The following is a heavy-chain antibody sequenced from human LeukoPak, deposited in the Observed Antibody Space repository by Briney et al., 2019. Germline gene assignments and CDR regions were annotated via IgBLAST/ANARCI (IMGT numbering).Heavy chain of an antibody. J-gene: IGHJ5*02. CDR2: ISSSSSYI. CDR3: AREDCSSTSCYLDP. V-gene: IGHV3-21*01. Sequence: KXLXXXSSISSSSSYIYYADSVKGRFTISRDSAKNSLYLQMNSLRAEDTAVYYCAREDCSSTSCYLDPWGQGTLVTVSS. D-gene: IGHD2-2*01.